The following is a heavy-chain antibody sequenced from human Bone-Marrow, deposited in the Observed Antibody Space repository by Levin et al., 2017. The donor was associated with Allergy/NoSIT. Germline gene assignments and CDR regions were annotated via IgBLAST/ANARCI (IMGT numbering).Heavy chain of an antibody. CDR1: GYTFTDYY. CDR3: ARGLPMRFCGTDYCYPNYYFDY. J-gene: IGHJ4*02. CDR2: ISPNSGGT. D-gene: IGHD2-15*01. V-gene: IGHV1-2*02. Sequence: PGGSLRLSCTASGYTFTDYYLYWVRQAPGQGLEWMGWISPNSGGTNYAQKFQGRVIMTRDTSISTAYMELSSLKSDDTAVYYCARGLPMRFCGTDYCYPNYYFDYWGQGTLVSVSS.